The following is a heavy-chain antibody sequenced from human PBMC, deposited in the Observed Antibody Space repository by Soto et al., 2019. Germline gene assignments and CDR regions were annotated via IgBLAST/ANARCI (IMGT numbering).Heavy chain of an antibody. Sequence: EVQLVESGGGLVKPGGSLRLSCAASGFTFNNAWMRWVRQAPGGGLEWVGRIKRNIDGGTTDYAAPVKGRFAISRDDSNSILYLQMNSLKSEDTAVYYCTTVDAVVLNWGQGILVTVSS. V-gene: IGHV3-15*01. CDR3: TTVDAVVLN. J-gene: IGHJ4*02. CDR1: GFTFNNAW. CDR2: IKRNIDGGTT. D-gene: IGHD6-19*01.